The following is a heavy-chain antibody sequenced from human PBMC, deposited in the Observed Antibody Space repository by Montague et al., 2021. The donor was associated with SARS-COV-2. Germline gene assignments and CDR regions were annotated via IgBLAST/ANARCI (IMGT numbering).Heavy chain of an antibody. CDR1: GDSVSINSAT. V-gene: IGHV6-1*01. Sequence: CAISGDSVSINSATWHWIRQSPSRGLEWLGRTYYRSRWSNDYAVPVRSRIIINPDTSTNQFSLQLSSVTPEDTAVYFCARERWAVGVSFDYWGQGTLVTVSS. CDR2: TYYRSRWSN. D-gene: IGHD1-26*01. CDR3: ARERWAVGVSFDY. J-gene: IGHJ4*02.